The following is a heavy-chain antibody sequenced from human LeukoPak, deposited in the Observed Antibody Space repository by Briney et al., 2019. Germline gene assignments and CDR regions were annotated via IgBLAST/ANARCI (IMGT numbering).Heavy chain of an antibody. D-gene: IGHD6-19*01. V-gene: IGHV3-7*01. CDR3: AKDQMVGQWPTNFDY. CDR2: IKQDGSET. CDR1: GFTFSSYT. Sequence: PGGSLRLSCAASGFTFSSYTINWVRQAPGKGLEWVANIKQDGSETYYLDSVKGRFTISRDNAKNSLYLQMNSLRAEDTAVYYCAKDQMVGQWPTNFDYWGQGTLVTVSS. J-gene: IGHJ4*02.